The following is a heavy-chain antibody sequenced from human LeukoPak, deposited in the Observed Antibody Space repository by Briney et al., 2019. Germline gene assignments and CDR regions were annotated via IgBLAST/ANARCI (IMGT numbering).Heavy chain of an antibody. CDR2: MNPNSGNT. CDR3: ARAGIQLWLDDFDI. J-gene: IGHJ3*02. CDR1: GYTFTSYD. Sequence: ASEKVSCKASGYTFTSYDINWVRQATGQGLEWMGWMNPNSGNTGYAQKFQGRVTITRNTSISTAYMELSSLRSEDTAVYYCARAGIQLWLDDFDIWGQGTMVTVSS. D-gene: IGHD5-18*01. V-gene: IGHV1-8*03.